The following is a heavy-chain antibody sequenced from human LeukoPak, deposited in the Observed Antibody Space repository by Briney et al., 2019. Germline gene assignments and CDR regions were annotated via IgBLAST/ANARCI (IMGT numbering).Heavy chain of an antibody. CDR2: ISYDGSNK. D-gene: IGHD3-22*01. J-gene: IGHJ4*02. CDR3: ARDRTYYYDSSVLDY. V-gene: IGHV3-30*01. Sequence: GRSLRLSCAASGSTFSSYAMHWVRQAPGKGLEWVAVISYDGSNKYYADSVKGRFTISRDNSKNTLYLQMNSLRAEDTAVYYCARDRTYYYDSSVLDYWGQGTLVTVSS. CDR1: GSTFSSYA.